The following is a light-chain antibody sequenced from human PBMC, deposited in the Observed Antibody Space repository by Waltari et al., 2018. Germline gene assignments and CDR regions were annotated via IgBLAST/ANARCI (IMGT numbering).Light chain of an antibody. V-gene: IGKV1-6*01. CDR2: GAS. CDR3: LQDHDYPYS. J-gene: IGKJ2*01. Sequence: AIQLTQFPYSLSAAVGDRVTIICRASQDIGNELGWYQQKPGIAPKPLIYGASFLQDGVPSRFSGSGSGTDFTLTISSLQPEDFASYLCLQDHDYPYSFGHGTKLE. CDR1: QDIGNE.